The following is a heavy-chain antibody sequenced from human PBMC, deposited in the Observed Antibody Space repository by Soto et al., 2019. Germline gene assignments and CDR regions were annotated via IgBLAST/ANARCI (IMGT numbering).Heavy chain of an antibody. J-gene: IGHJ4*02. Sequence: ASVKVSCKASGYTFTSYGISWVRQAPGQGLEWMGWISAYNGNTNYAQKVQGRVTMTTDTSTSTAYMELRSLRSDDTALYYCARDLGIAVAGLDFDYWGQGTSVTVSS. D-gene: IGHD6-19*01. CDR3: ARDLGIAVAGLDFDY. CDR1: GYTFTSYG. CDR2: ISAYNGNT. V-gene: IGHV1-18*01.